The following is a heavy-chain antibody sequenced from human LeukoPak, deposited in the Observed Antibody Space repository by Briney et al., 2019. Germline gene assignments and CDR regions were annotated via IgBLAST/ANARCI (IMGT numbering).Heavy chain of an antibody. V-gene: IGHV3-33*01. Sequence: GGSLRLSCAGSGFTFGGYGMHWFRQTPGKGLEWVAVIAYDGSRAFYADSVKGRFIISRDNSKNTMSVQMDDLRAEDTAVYYCTRYNNDHFDYWGQGTLVTVSS. J-gene: IGHJ4*02. CDR2: IAYDGSRA. D-gene: IGHD1-14*01. CDR3: TRYNNDHFDY. CDR1: GFTFGGYG.